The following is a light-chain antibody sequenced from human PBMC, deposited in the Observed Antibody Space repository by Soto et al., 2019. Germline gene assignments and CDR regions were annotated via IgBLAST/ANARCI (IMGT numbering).Light chain of an antibody. CDR2: DVN. CDR1: SNYIGRHDY. CDR3: SSYTTSSSVV. Sequence: QSVLTQPASVSGSPGQSIAISRTGASNYIGRHDYVSWYQQHPGKAPKVMIYDVNHRPSGVSDRFSGSKSGYTASLTISGLQAEDEADYYCSSYTTSSSVVFGGGTKVTVL. V-gene: IGLV2-14*03. J-gene: IGLJ2*01.